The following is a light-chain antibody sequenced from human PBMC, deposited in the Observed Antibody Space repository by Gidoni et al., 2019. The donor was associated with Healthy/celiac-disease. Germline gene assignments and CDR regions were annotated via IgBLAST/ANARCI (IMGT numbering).Light chain of an antibody. CDR2: AAS. CDR3: QQSYSTLALT. Sequence: DIQLTQSPSSLSASVGDRVTITCRSSQSISNYLNWYQQKPGKAPKLLIYAASSLQSGVPSRFSGSGSGTDFTITISSLQPEDFATYYCQQSYSTLALTFGGGTKVEIK. V-gene: IGKV1-39*01. J-gene: IGKJ4*01. CDR1: QSISNY.